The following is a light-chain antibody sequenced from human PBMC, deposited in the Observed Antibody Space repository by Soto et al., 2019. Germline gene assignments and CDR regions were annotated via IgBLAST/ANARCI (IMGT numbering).Light chain of an antibody. V-gene: IGLV2-14*01. CDR2: EVS. Sequence: QSVLTQPASVSGSPGQSITISCTGTSSDVGGYNYVSWYQQHPGKAPKLMIYEVSNRPSGVSNRFSGSKSGNTASLTISGLQAEDEADYYCSSSTTSNTLFVFVTGTKVTVL. CDR1: SSDVGGYNY. J-gene: IGLJ1*01. CDR3: SSSTTSNTLFV.